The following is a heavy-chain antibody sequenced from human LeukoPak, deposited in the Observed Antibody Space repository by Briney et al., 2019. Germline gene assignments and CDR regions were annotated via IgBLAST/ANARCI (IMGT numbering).Heavy chain of an antibody. D-gene: IGHD3-22*01. CDR1: GFTFSSYA. CDR2: ISYDGSNK. Sequence: GRSLRLSCAASGFTFSSYAMHWVRQAPGKGLEWVAVISYDGSNKYYADSVKGRFTISRDNSKNTLYLQMNSLRAEDTAVYYCAKIGLYDSSDYWGQGTLVTVSS. J-gene: IGHJ4*02. V-gene: IGHV3-30-3*02. CDR3: AKIGLYDSSDY.